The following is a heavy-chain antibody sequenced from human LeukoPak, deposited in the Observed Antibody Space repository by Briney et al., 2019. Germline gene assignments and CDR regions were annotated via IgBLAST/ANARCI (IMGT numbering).Heavy chain of an antibody. CDR2: ISSSSSYI. J-gene: IGHJ4*02. CDR3: AREGFYYFDF. Sequence: GGSLRLSCAASGFTFSSYSMNWVRQAPGKGLEWVSSISSSSSYIYYADSVKGRFTISRDNAKNSLYLQMNSPRVEDTAVYYCAREGFYYFDFWGQGTLVTVSS. V-gene: IGHV3-21*01. CDR1: GFTFSSYS.